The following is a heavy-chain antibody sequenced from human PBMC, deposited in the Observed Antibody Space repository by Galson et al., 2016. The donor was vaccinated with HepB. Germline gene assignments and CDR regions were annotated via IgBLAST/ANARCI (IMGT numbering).Heavy chain of an antibody. V-gene: IGHV1-58*01. Sequence: SVKVSCKASGFNFRSSAVQWVRQARGQRLEGIGWIVVGNGHTNYAEKFQGGVTVTRDMSTGTAYMEMSSLRSEDTALYYCAATQQLSGAFDIWGQGTMVTVSS. CDR1: GFNFRSSA. D-gene: IGHD1-1*01. J-gene: IGHJ3*02. CDR3: AATQQLSGAFDI. CDR2: IVVGNGHT.